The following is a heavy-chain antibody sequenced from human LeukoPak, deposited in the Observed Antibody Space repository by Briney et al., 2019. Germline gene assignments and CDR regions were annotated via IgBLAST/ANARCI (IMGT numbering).Heavy chain of an antibody. Sequence: SETLSLTCTVSGGSISSYCWSWIRQPPGKGLEWIGYIHYSGSTNYNPSLKSRVTISVDTSKNQFSLKLSSVTAVDTAAYYCARGSYIYGYYFDYWGQGTLVTVSS. V-gene: IGHV4-59*12. D-gene: IGHD5-18*01. CDR1: GGSISSYC. J-gene: IGHJ4*02. CDR3: ARGSYIYGYYFDY. CDR2: IHYSGST.